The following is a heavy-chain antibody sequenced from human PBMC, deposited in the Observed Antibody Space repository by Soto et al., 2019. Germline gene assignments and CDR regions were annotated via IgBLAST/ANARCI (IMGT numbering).Heavy chain of an antibody. D-gene: IGHD4-17*01. J-gene: IGHJ4*02. CDR3: ARAYTVTTSYFDY. CDR1: GFTFSSYG. Sequence: GGSLRLSCAASGFTFSSYGMHWVRQAPGKGLERVAVISYDGSNKYYADSVKGRFTISRDNSKNTLYLQMNSLRAEDTAVYYCARAYTVTTSYFDYWGQGTLVTVSS. V-gene: IGHV3-30*03. CDR2: ISYDGSNK.